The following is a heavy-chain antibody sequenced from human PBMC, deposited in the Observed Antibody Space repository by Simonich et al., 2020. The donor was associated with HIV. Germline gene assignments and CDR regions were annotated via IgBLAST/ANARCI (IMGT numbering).Heavy chain of an antibody. CDR3: ATKADFYYDNSGLVR. V-gene: IGHV1-69-2*01. Sequence: EVQLVQSGAEVKKPGATVKISCTVSGYTFTYSYIHWVQQAPGKGPEWRGLVHPEDGEKIYAENFQDRVTITADTSTDTAYMELSRLRSEDTAIYYCATKADFYYDNSGLVRWGHGTLVTVSS. J-gene: IGHJ4*01. D-gene: IGHD3-22*01. CDR1: GYTFTYSY. CDR2: VHPEDGEK.